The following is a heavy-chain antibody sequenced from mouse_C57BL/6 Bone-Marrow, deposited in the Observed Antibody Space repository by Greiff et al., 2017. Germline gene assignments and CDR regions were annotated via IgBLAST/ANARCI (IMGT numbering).Heavy chain of an antibody. D-gene: IGHD1-1*01. CDR3: ARNSGSSWFAY. J-gene: IGHJ3*01. Sequence: EVKVVESGGDLVKPGGSLKLSCAASGFTFSSYGMSWVRQTPDKRLEWVATISSGGSYTYYPDSVKGRFTISRVNAKNTLYLQMSSLKSEDTAMYYCARNSGSSWFAYWGQGTLVTVSA. CDR1: GFTFSSYG. V-gene: IGHV5-6*01. CDR2: ISSGGSYT.